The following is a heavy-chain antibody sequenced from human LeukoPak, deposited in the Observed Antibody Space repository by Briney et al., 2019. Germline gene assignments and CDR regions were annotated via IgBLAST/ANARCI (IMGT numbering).Heavy chain of an antibody. CDR3: AKDDPYYYDSSGSEPFDY. V-gene: IGHV3-23*01. CDR1: GFTFSSYA. D-gene: IGHD3-22*01. Sequence: GGSLRLSCAASGFTFSSYAMSWVRQAPGKGLEWVSAISGSGGSTYYADSVKGRFTISRDNSKNTLYLQMNSLRAEDTAVYYCAKDDPYYYDSSGSEPFDYWGQGTLATVSS. J-gene: IGHJ4*02. CDR2: ISGSGGST.